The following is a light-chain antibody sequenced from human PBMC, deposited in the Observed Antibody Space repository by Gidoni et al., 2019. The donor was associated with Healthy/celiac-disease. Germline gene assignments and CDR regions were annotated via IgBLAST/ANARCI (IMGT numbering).Light chain of an antibody. CDR1: QSVSSN. Sequence: ELVLTQSPATLSVSPGDRATLSCRASQSVSSNLAWYQQKPGQAPRLLIYWASTRATGIPARFSGSGSGTEFTLTISSLQSEDFAVYYCQQDNNWPLWTFGQGTKVEIK. V-gene: IGKV3-15*01. CDR2: WAS. CDR3: QQDNNWPLWT. J-gene: IGKJ1*01.